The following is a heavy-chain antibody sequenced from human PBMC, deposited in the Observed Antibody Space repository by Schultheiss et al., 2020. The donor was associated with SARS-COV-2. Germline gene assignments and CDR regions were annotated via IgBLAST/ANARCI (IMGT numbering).Heavy chain of an antibody. J-gene: IGHJ4*02. V-gene: IGHV3-33*06. D-gene: IGHD6-13*01. CDR1: GFTFSSYA. Sequence: GGSLRLSCAASGFTFSSYAMHWVRQAPGKGLEWVALVWYDGNNKYYADSVRGRFAISRDNSKNTLSLQMNSLRGEDTAVYYCAKERSSSSWYDGDYWGQGTLVTVSS. CDR2: VWYDGNNK. CDR3: AKERSSSSWYDGDY.